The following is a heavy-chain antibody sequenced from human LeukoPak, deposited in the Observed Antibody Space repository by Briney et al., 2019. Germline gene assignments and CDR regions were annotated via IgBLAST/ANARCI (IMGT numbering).Heavy chain of an antibody. Sequence: PSETLSLTCAVYGGSFSGYYWSWIRQPPGKGLEWIGEINHSGSTNYNPSLKSRVTISVDTSKNQFSLKLSSVTAADTAVYYCAIDSHMVRGVDYWGQGTLVTVSS. V-gene: IGHV4-34*01. J-gene: IGHJ4*02. CDR1: GGSFSGYY. CDR2: INHSGST. CDR3: AIDSHMVRGVDY. D-gene: IGHD3-10*01.